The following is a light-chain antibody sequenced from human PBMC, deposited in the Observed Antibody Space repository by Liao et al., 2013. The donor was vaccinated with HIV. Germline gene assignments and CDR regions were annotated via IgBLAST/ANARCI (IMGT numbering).Light chain of an antibody. V-gene: IGLV3-1*01. CDR2: QDI. J-gene: IGLJ3*02. Sequence: SYEVTQPPSVSVSPGQTATITCSGDKLGDKYACWYQQKPGQSPVMVIYQDIKRPSGIPERFSGSNSGNTATLSISRVEAGDEADYYCQVWHSYYNIVFGGGTRLAVL. CDR1: KLGDKY. CDR3: QVWHSYYNIV.